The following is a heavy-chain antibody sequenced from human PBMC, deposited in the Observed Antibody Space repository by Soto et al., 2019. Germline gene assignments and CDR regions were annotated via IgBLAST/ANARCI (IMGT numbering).Heavy chain of an antibody. CDR1: GFTFSSSV. V-gene: IGHV3-23*01. D-gene: IGHD1-1*01. Sequence: GGSLRLSCAASGFTFSSSVMSWVRQAPGKGPEWVSTISASGGGTFYVDSVEGRFTISRDNSQNTPYLQMNSLRAEDTALYYCAKSERFDPWGQGTLVTVSS. CDR3: AKSERFDP. J-gene: IGHJ4*01. CDR2: ISASGGGT.